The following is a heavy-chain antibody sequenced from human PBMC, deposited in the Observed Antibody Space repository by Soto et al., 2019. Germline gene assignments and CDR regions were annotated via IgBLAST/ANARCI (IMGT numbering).Heavy chain of an antibody. CDR1: GFTFSSYA. Sequence: PVGSLRLSCAASGFTFSSYAMTWVRQAPGRGPEWVSSISASGGSTYYADAVSGRLTISRDNSKNTLSLQMHSLRVEDTALYYCAKDPNGDYVGAFAIWGQGTTVTVSS. CDR2: ISASGGST. CDR3: AKDPNGDYVGAFAI. J-gene: IGHJ3*02. V-gene: IGHV3-23*01. D-gene: IGHD4-17*01.